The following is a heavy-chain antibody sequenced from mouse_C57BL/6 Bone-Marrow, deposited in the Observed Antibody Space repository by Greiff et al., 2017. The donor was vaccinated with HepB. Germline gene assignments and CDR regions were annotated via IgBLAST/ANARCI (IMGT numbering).Heavy chain of an antibody. Sequence: QVQLQQSGPGLVQPSQSLSITCTVSGFSFTSYGVHWVRQSPGKGLEWLGVIWSGGSTDYNAAFISSLSISNDNSKSQVFFKMNSLQADDTAIYYCARNGYSNYWYFDVWGTGTTVTVSS. CDR2: IWSGGST. CDR3: ARNGYSNYWYFDV. D-gene: IGHD2-5*01. CDR1: GFSFTSYG. V-gene: IGHV2-2*01. J-gene: IGHJ1*03.